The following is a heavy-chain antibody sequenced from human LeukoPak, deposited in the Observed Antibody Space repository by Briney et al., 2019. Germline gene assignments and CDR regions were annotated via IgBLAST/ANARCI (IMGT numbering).Heavy chain of an antibody. CDR1: GFTFSRYW. CDR3: AKDSGSGSYYGNWFDP. V-gene: IGHV3-23*01. D-gene: IGHD1-26*01. CDR2: ISGSGGST. Sequence: GGSLRLSCAASGFTFSRYWMTWVRQAPGKGLEWVSAISGSGGSTYYADSVKGRFTISRDNSKNTLYLQMNSLRAEDTAVYYCAKDSGSGSYYGNWFDPWGQGTLVTVSS. J-gene: IGHJ5*02.